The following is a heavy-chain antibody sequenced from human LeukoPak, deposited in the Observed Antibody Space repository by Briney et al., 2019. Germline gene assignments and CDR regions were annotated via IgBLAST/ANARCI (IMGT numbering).Heavy chain of an antibody. CDR2: ISWNSGSI. CDR1: GFTFDDYA. Sequence: PGRSLRLSCAASGFTFDDYAMHWVRQAPGKGLEWVSGISWNSGSIGYADSVKGRFTISGDNAKNSLYLQMNSLRAEDTALYYCAKVGLVAAAGTGSWFDPWGQGTLVTVSS. CDR3: AKVGLVAAAGTGSWFDP. V-gene: IGHV3-9*01. D-gene: IGHD6-13*01. J-gene: IGHJ5*02.